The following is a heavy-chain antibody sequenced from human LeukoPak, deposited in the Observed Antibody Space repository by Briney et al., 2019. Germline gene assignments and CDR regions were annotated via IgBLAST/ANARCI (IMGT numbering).Heavy chain of an antibody. J-gene: IGHJ6*03. V-gene: IGHV4-34*01. CDR1: GGSFSGYY. CDR3: ARRPAPYYYYMDV. Sequence: PSETLSLTCAVYGGSFSGYYWSWIRQPPGKGLEWIGEINHSGSTNYNPSLKSRVTISVDTSKNQFSLKLSSVTAADTAVYYCARRPAPYYYYMDVWGKGTTVTISS. CDR2: INHSGST. D-gene: IGHD6-6*01.